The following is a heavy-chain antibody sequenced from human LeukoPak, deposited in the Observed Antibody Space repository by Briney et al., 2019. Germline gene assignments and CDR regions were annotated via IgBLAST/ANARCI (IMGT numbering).Heavy chain of an antibody. CDR1: GFTFSSYS. V-gene: IGHV3-21*01. J-gene: IGHJ4*02. CDR2: ISSSGSYI. Sequence: PGGSLRLSCAASGFTFSSYSMNWVRQAPGKGLEWVSSISSSGSYIYYADSVKGRFTISRDNAKNSLYLQMNSLRAEDTAVYYCARDLSAGWNLDYWGQGTLVTVSS. D-gene: IGHD1-1*01. CDR3: ARDLSAGWNLDY.